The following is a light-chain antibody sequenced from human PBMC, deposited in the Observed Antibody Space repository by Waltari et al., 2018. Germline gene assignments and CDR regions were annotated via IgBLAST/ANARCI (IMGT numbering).Light chain of an antibody. J-gene: IGKJ1*01. CDR3: QQYGSSTWT. CDR1: QSVSSSY. CDR2: GAS. V-gene: IGKV3-20*01. Sequence: EIVLTQSPGTLSLSPGERATLSCRASQSVSSSYLAWYQQKPGQAPRLLIYGASSRATYIPDRFSGSWSGTDFTLTISRLEPEDFAVYYCQQYGSSTWTFGQGTKVEIK.